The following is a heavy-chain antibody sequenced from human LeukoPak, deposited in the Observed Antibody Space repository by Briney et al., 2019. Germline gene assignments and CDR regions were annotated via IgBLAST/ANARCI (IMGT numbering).Heavy chain of an antibody. J-gene: IGHJ4*02. Sequence: PGGSLRLSCAASGFTFSSYGMHWVRQAPGKGLEWVAIISHDGSNKSYADSVKGRFTISRDNSKNTLYLQMNSLRAEDTAVYYCAKDNEDYWGQGTLVPVSS. D-gene: IGHD2-8*01. CDR2: ISHDGSNK. CDR1: GFTFSSYG. V-gene: IGHV3-30*18. CDR3: AKDNEDY.